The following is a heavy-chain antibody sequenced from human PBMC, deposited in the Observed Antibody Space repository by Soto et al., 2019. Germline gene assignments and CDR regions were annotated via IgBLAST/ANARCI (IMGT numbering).Heavy chain of an antibody. Sequence: LETLSLSWTVSGCSSISYGVSWIRQHPGKGLEWIGYIYYSGSTNYNPSLKSRVTISVDTSKNQFSLKLSSVTAADTAVYYCAREGYCSGGSCYSLFDYWGQGTLVPVFS. CDR3: AREGYCSGGSCYSLFDY. J-gene: IGHJ4*02. D-gene: IGHD2-15*01. V-gene: IGHV4-59*12. CDR1: GCSSISYG. CDR2: IYYSGST.